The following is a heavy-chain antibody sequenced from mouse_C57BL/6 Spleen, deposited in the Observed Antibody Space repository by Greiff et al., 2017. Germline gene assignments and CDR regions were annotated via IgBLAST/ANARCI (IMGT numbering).Heavy chain of an antibody. CDR2: IYPGNSDT. Sequence: VQLQQSGTVLARPGASVKMSCKTSGYTFTSYWMHWVKQRPGQGLEWIGTIYPGNSDTSYNQKFQGKAKLTAVTSASTAYMELSSLTNEDSAVYYCTRSDYGSAFDYWGQGTTLTVSS. CDR3: TRSDYGSAFDY. CDR1: GYTFTSYW. D-gene: IGHD1-1*01. V-gene: IGHV1-5*01. J-gene: IGHJ2*01.